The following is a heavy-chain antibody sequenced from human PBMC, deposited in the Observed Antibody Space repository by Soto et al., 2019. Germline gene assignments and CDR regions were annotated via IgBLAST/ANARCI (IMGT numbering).Heavy chain of an antibody. CDR3: ARARYYDSSGYPNDAFDI. V-gene: IGHV1-46*01. J-gene: IGHJ3*02. CDR2: INPSGGST. CDR1: GYTFTSYY. D-gene: IGHD3-22*01. Sequence: GASVKVSCKASGYTFTSYYMHWVRQAPGQGLEWMGIINPSGGSTSYAQKFQGRVTMTRDTSTSTVYMELSSLRSEDTAVYYCARARYYDSSGYPNDAFDIWGQGTMVTVSS.